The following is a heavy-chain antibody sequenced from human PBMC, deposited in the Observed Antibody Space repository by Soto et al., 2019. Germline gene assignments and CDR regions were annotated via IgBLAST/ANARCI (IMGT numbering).Heavy chain of an antibody. CDR2: VYHTGDT. V-gene: IGHV4-4*01. Sequence: LSLTCGVSGGTVASSHWWIVSPLSPRWGLEWLGDVYHTGDTNFNPSLQSRVTCSVDKSNNQVSLRLTSLTAADTAVYFCAREIVTAGGNNYFDPWGPGTLVTVSS. CDR1: GGTVASSHW. CDR3: AREIVTAGGNNYFDP. D-gene: IGHD2-21*02. J-gene: IGHJ5*02.